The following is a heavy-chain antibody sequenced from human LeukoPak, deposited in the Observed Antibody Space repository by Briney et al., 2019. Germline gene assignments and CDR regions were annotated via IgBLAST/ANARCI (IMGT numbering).Heavy chain of an antibody. Sequence: PGGSLRLSCAASGFTFNYFRMNWVRQAPGKGLEWVSSISSSSSYIYYADSVKGRFTISRDNAKNSLYLQMNSLRAEDTAVYYCARDQAAGSYFDYWGQGTLVTVSS. CDR1: GFTFNYFR. CDR3: ARDQAAGSYFDY. V-gene: IGHV3-21*01. J-gene: IGHJ4*02. D-gene: IGHD6-13*01. CDR2: ISSSSSYI.